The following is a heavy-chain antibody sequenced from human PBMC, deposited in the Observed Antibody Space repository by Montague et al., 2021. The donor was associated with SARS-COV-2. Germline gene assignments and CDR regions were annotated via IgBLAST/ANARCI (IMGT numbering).Heavy chain of an antibody. Sequence: SLRLSCAASGFTVSSNYMSWVRQAPGKGLEWVSVIYSGGSTYYADSVKGRFTISRDNSKNTLYLQMNSLRAEDTAVYYCARGVYDFWSGYSSAGMDVWGQGTTVTVSS. D-gene: IGHD3-3*01. CDR1: GFTVSSNY. CDR2: IYSGGST. J-gene: IGHJ6*02. V-gene: IGHV3-53*01. CDR3: ARGVYDFWSGYSSAGMDV.